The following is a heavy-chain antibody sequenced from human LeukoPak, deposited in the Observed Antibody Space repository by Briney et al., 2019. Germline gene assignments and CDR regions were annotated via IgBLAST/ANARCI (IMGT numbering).Heavy chain of an antibody. J-gene: IGHJ4*02. Sequence: GGSLRLSCAASGFTFSSYAMSWVRQAPGKGLEGVSAISGSGGSTYYADSVKGRFTISRDNSKNTLYLQMNSLRAEDTAVYYCARHRTWELLNYFDYWGQGTLVTVSS. V-gene: IGHV3-23*01. D-gene: IGHD1-26*01. CDR2: ISGSGGST. CDR3: ARHRTWELLNYFDY. CDR1: GFTFSSYA.